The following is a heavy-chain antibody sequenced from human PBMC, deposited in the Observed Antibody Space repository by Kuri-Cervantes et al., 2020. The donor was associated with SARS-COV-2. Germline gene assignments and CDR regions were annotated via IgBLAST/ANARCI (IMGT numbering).Heavy chain of an antibody. CDR2: FDPEDGET. J-gene: IGHJ3*02. D-gene: IGHD3-22*01. V-gene: IGHV1-24*01. Sequence: ASVKVSCKVSGYTLTNLLMHWVRQAPGKGLEWMGGFDPEDGETIYAQKFQGRVTMTEDTSTDTAYMELSSLRSEDTAVYYCATVAPPRITMIVVVGGFAFDIWGQGTMVTVSS. CDR3: ATVAPPRITMIVVVGGFAFDI. CDR1: GYTLTNLL.